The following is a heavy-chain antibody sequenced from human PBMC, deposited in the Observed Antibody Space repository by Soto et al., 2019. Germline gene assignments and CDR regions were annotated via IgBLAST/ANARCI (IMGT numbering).Heavy chain of an antibody. CDR2: ISYDGSNK. V-gene: IGHV3-30-3*01. CDR1: GFTFSSYA. J-gene: IGHJ6*02. D-gene: IGHD4-17*01. Sequence: QVQLVESGGGVVQPGRSLRLSCAASGFTFSSYAMHWVRQAPGKGLEWVAVISYDGSNKYYADSVKGRFTISRDNSKNTLYLQMNSLRAEDTAVYYCARDYGGNSYYYCGMDVWGQGTTVTVSS. CDR3: ARDYGGNSYYYCGMDV.